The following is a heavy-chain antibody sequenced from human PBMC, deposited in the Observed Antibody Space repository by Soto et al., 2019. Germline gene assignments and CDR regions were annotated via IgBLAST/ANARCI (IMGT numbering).Heavy chain of an antibody. J-gene: IGHJ1*01. V-gene: IGHV3-7*04. Sequence: EVQLVESGGGLVQPGGSLRLSCAFSGFVFKSDWMNWVRQAPGKGLEWVAHTNQDGSAKYYVDSVKGRFTISRDNAKNSLYLKMNSLRAEDPAVYYCSGGVGDAFWGQGTLVTVSS. CDR1: GFVFKSDW. CDR3: SGGVGDAF. CDR2: TNQDGSAK. D-gene: IGHD1-26*01.